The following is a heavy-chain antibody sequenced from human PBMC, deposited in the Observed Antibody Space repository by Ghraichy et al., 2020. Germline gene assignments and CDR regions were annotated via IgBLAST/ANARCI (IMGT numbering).Heavy chain of an antibody. D-gene: IGHD2-8*02. J-gene: IGHJ5*01. CDR3: AKASGYYDTGGDFDF. Sequence: GGSLRLSCAASGFTFTNYWMHWVRQAPGKGLVWVSRINSDGSSTSYADSVKGRFTISRDNAKNTLYLQMNSLRAEDTAVYFCAKASGYYDTGGDFDFGGPGPLVIVSP. V-gene: IGHV3-74*01. CDR2: INSDGSST. CDR1: GFTFTNYW.